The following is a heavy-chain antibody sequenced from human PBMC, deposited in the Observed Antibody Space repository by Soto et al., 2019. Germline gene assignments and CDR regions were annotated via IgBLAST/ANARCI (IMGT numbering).Heavy chain of an antibody. J-gene: IGHJ5*02. CDR1: GGSFSGYY. CDR3: VKQWLVRGWFDP. D-gene: IGHD6-19*01. Sequence: SETLSLTCAVYGGSFSGYYWSWIRQPPGKGLEWIGEINHSGSTNYNPSLKSRVTISVDTSKNQFSLKLSSVTAADTAVYYCVKQWLVRGWFDPWGQGTLVTVSS. CDR2: INHSGST. V-gene: IGHV4-34*01.